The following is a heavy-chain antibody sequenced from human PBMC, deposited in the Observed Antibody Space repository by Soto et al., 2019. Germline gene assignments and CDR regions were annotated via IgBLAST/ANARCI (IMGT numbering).Heavy chain of an antibody. Sequence: SETLSLTCTVSGGFVNSDTHSWSWIRQTPGKRLEWIGFIYSGGSTKNPSLRSRVTMSVDASKNQFSLKLRSVIVADTAVYHCARFVRSCSATTCSTRADVWGQGITVTVSS. D-gene: IGHD2-2*01. V-gene: IGHV4-61*01. CDR3: ARFVRSCSATTCSTRADV. CDR2: IYSGGST. J-gene: IGHJ6*02. CDR1: GGFVNSDTHS.